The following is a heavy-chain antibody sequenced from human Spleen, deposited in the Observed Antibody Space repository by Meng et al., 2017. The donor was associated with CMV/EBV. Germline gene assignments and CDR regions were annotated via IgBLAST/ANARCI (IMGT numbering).Heavy chain of an antibody. D-gene: IGHD6-6*01. Sequence: ASVKVSCKASGYIFTNYGINWVRQAPGQGLEWMGWISAYNGDTNYEQNLQGRLTMTTDTSTSTAYMEVRSLRSDDTAVYYCARDSPSLYSSSPGIDFWGQGTLVTVSS. CDR3: ARDSPSLYSSSPGIDF. V-gene: IGHV1-18*01. J-gene: IGHJ4*02. CDR2: ISAYNGDT. CDR1: GYIFTNYG.